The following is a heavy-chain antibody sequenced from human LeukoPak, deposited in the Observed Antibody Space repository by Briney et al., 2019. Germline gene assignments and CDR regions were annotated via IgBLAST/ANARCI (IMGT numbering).Heavy chain of an antibody. CDR3: ARPHNSSLDNAFDI. Sequence: GGSLRLSCAASGFVVSDTFMSWFRQAPGKGLEWVSVIYTRGNKFYADSVKGRFTISRDNSENTLYLQMNNLRAEDTADYYCARPHNSSLDNAFDIWGQGTRVTVSS. D-gene: IGHD6-13*01. J-gene: IGHJ3*02. CDR1: GFVVSDTF. V-gene: IGHV3-53*01. CDR2: IYTRGNK.